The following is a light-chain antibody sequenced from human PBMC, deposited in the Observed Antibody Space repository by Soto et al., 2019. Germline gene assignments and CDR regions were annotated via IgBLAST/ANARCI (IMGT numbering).Light chain of an antibody. V-gene: IGKV4-1*01. CDR2: WAS. CDR1: QSVLYSSNNKNY. Sequence: DIVMTQSPDSLAVSLGERATINCKSSQSVLYSSNNKNYLAWYQQKPGQPPKLLIYWASTRESGVPDRFSGSGSGTDFTLTISSLQAEDVAVYYCQQYYSTPLTFGQVTKVELK. CDR3: QQYYSTPLT. J-gene: IGKJ1*01.